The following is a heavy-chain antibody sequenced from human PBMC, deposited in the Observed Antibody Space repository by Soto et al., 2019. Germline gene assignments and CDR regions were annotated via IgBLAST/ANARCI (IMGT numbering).Heavy chain of an antibody. V-gene: IGHV4-59*01. D-gene: IGHD6-13*01. CDR2: IHYSGST. Sequence: VQLQESGPGLVKPSETLSLTCTVSGGSISGYYWSWIRQSAGKGLEWIGYIHYSGSTNYNPSLKSLVTISVHTSKNQLSLKLSSVTAADTAVYYCARGSAAGTKSPFDYWGQGTLVTVSS. CDR3: ARGSAAGTKSPFDY. CDR1: GGSISGYY. J-gene: IGHJ4*02.